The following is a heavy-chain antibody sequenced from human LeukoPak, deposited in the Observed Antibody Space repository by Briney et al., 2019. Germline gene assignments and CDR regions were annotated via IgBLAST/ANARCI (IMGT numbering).Heavy chain of an antibody. CDR3: ARGPSITMIRGGQWYYYMDV. CDR1: GYTFINYG. D-gene: IGHD3-10*01. Sequence: ASVKVSCKASGYTFINYGLSWMRQAPGQGLEWMGWISGYNGKTKYAQRLQGRVTMTRDTSTNTVYMELSSLRSEDTAVYYCARGPSITMIRGGQWYYYMDVWGKGTTVTISS. CDR2: ISGYNGKT. J-gene: IGHJ6*03. V-gene: IGHV1-18*01.